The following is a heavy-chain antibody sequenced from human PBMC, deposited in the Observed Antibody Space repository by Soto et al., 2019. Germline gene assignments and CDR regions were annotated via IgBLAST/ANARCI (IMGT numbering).Heavy chain of an antibody. J-gene: IGHJ5*01. CDR1: GFNFNNQA. Sequence: GGSLRLSCTASGFNFNNQAMSWIRQAPGKGLEWVSTISGSGATSLYADSVKGRFTIFKDSSQAYLDLKSLRVEDSATYYCAKTETMVVLTVQPTWLDSWGRGPLVTVSS. D-gene: IGHD2-21*02. V-gene: IGHV3-23*01. CDR3: AKTETMVVLTVQPTWLDS. CDR2: ISGSGATS.